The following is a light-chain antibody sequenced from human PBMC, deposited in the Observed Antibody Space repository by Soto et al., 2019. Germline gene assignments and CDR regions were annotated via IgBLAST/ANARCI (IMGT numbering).Light chain of an antibody. Sequence: QSVLTQPRSVSGSPGQSVTISCTGTSSDVGAYTYVSWYQHHPGKAPKLMIYDVSKRPSGVPDRFSGSKSGNTASLTISGLQAEDEADYYCSSYISSSTYVFGTGTKV. CDR3: SSYISSSTYV. CDR2: DVS. V-gene: IGLV2-11*01. CDR1: SSDVGAYTY. J-gene: IGLJ1*01.